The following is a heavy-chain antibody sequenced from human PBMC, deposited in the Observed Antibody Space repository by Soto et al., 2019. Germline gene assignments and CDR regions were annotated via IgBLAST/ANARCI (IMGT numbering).Heavy chain of an antibody. CDR3: AREAPPYYYYGMDV. V-gene: IGHV3-33*01. J-gene: IGHJ6*02. CDR2: IWYDGSNK. CDR1: GFTFSSYG. Sequence: QVQLVESGGGVVQPGRSLRLSCAASGFTFSSYGMHWVRQAPGKGLEGVAVIWYDGSNKYYADSVKGRFTISRDNSKNTLYLQMNSLRAEDTAVYYCAREAPPYYYYGMDVWGQGTTVTVSS.